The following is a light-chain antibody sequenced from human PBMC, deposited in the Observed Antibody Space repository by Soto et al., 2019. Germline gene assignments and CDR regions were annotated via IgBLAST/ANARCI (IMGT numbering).Light chain of an antibody. V-gene: IGLV1-44*01. CDR1: SSNIGSNT. Sequence: QSVLTQPPSASGTPGQRVTISCSGSSSNIGSNTVNWYQQLPGTAPKLLIYSNHQRPSGVPDRFSGSKSGTSASLAISGLQSGDEADYYCAAWDDSLKGVVFGGGTQLTVL. J-gene: IGLJ2*01. CDR3: AAWDDSLKGVV. CDR2: SNH.